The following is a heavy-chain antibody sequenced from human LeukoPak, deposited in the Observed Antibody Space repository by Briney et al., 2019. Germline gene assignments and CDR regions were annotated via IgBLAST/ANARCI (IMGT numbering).Heavy chain of an antibody. J-gene: IGHJ4*02. CDR3: ARDRGTNGNYHRGYFDY. V-gene: IGHV3-33*08. CDR1: GFTFSSYS. D-gene: IGHD1-14*01. Sequence: GGSLRLSCAASGFTFSSYSMNWVRQAPGKGLEWVAIIWYDGSNKYYADSVNGRFTISRDNSKNTLYLQMNSLKAADTAVYYCARDRGTNGNYHRGYFDYWGQGTLVTVSS. CDR2: IWYDGSNK.